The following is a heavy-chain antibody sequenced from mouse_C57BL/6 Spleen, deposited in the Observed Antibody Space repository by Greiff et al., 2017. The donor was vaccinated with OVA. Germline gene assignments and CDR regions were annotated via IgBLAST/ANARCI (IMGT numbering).Heavy chain of an antibody. J-gene: IGHJ2*01. Sequence: QVQLQQPGAELVRPGASVKLSCKASGYTFTSYWMHWVKQRPGQGLEWIGVIDPSDSYTNYNQKFKGKATLTVDTSSSTAYVQLSSLTSEDSAVYDYARGGHYDGNSFDYWGQGTTLTVSA. CDR1: GYTFTSYW. CDR2: IDPSDSYT. V-gene: IGHV1-59*01. CDR3: ARGGHYDGNSFDY. D-gene: IGHD2-3*01.